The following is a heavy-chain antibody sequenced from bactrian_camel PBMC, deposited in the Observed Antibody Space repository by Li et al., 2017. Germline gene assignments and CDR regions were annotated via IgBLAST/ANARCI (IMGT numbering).Heavy chain of an antibody. CDR2: TNSVGSI. J-gene: IGHJ4*01. D-gene: IGHD2*01. CDR3: ATELRRLLYSLSRSSEYTY. V-gene: IGHV3S55*01. CDR1: AHTDISKC. Sequence: HVQLVESGGGSVQAGESLRISCVWSAHTDISKCMAWFRQAPGKEREGVAATNSVGSISYIDSVKGRFTISKDDARDTLYLQMDNPQPEDTATYYCATELRRLLYSLSRSSEYTYWGQGTQVTVS.